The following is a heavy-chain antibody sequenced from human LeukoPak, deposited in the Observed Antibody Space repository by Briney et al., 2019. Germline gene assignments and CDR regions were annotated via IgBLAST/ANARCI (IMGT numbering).Heavy chain of an antibody. CDR2: ISNDGGGT. CDR3: ARDGADYDFWTYYYYYYMDV. Sequence: GGSLRLSCAASGFIFNNYGLIWVRQAPGKGLEWVSAISNDGGGTNYADFVKGRFTISRDNAKNSLYLKMNSVRAEDTAVYYCARDGADYDFWTYYYYYYMDVWGKGTTVTVSS. J-gene: IGHJ6*03. V-gene: IGHV3-23*01. CDR1: GFIFNNYG. D-gene: IGHD3-3*01.